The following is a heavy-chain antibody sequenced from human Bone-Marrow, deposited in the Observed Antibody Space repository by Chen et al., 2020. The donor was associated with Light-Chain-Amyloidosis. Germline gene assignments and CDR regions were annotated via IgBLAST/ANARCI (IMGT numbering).Heavy chain of an antibody. CDR2: IYPDDSDA. J-gene: IGHJ4*02. V-gene: IGHV5-51*01. CDR3: ARRRDSYNFDY. Sequence: EVQLEQSGPEVKKPGESLKISCKGSGYTFPNYWIGWVRQMPGKGLEWMVVIYPDDSDARYSPSFEGQVTISADKSITTAYLQWRSLKASDTAMYYCARRRDSYNFDYWGQGTLVTVSS. CDR1: GYTFPNYW. D-gene: IGHD1-26*01.